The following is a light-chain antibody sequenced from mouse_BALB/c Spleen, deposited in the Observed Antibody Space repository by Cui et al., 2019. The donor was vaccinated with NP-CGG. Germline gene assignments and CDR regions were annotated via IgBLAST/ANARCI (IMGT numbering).Light chain of an antibody. CDR2: VPR. Sequence: QAVLPPEFAPTTTPGETGTPHFPSNSGACNTSNHANWVQEKQDHLFTGLIGVPRNRAPGVPAKFSGSLIGDKAALTITGAQTENGEKYFCALCYSNHWVFGGGTKLTVL. CDR1: SGACNTSNH. V-gene: IGLV1*01. CDR3: ALCYSNHWV. J-gene: IGLJ1*01.